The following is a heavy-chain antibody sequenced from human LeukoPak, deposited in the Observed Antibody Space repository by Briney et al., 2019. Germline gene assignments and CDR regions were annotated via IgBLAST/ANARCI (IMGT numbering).Heavy chain of an antibody. Sequence: ASVKVSRKASGGTFSSHAISWVRQAPGQRLEWVGWINAVNGNTKYSPKFQGRVSITRDTSASTAYMELSSLTSEDTAVYYCARGPRAAADDYWGQGTLVTVSS. CDR3: ARGPRAAADDY. CDR1: GGTFSSHA. J-gene: IGHJ4*02. D-gene: IGHD6-13*01. V-gene: IGHV1-3*01. CDR2: INAVNGNT.